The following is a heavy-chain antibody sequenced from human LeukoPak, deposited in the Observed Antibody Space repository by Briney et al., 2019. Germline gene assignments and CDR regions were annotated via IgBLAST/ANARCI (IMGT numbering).Heavy chain of an antibody. CDR2: IYHSGST. J-gene: IGHJ6*03. CDR3: ARVGYGPPDYYYYMDV. Sequence: SDTLSLTCSVSGFSISSGYYWGWIRQPPGKGLEWIGSIYHSGSTYYNPSLKSRVTISVDTSKNQFSLKLSSVTAADTAVYYCARVGYGPPDYYYYMDVWGKGTTVTVSS. CDR1: GFSISSGYY. V-gene: IGHV4-38-2*02. D-gene: IGHD5-18*01.